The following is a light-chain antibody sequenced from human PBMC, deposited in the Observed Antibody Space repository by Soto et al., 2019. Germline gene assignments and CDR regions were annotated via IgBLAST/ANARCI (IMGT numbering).Light chain of an antibody. CDR2: DAT. CDR1: QSISSW. J-gene: IGKJ1*01. Sequence: DIQMTLSPSTLSASVGDRVTITCRASQSISSWLAWYQQKPGKAPKLLIYDATNLESGVPSRFSGGGSGTEFSLTISSLQPDDFATYYCQQYNYFWAFGQGTKVDIK. V-gene: IGKV1-5*01. CDR3: QQYNYFWA.